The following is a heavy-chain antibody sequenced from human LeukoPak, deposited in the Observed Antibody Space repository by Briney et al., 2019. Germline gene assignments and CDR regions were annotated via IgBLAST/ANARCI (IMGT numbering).Heavy chain of an antibody. V-gene: IGHV4-34*01. CDR3: TRTSPGIPLDF. J-gene: IGHJ4*02. CDR1: GVSFSGYY. CDR2: ISHTGRT. Sequence: SETLSLTCGVSGVSFSGYYWSWIRQAPGKGPEWIGEISHTGRTAYNPSLKSRVTISLDTSQNQFSLKLTFVSAADTAVYYCTRTSPGIPLDFWGQGTLVTVSS. D-gene: IGHD1-26*01.